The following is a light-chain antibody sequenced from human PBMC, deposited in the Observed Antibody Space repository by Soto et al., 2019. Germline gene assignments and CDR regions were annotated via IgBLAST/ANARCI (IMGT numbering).Light chain of an antibody. J-gene: IGLJ1*01. CDR3: CSYGSGNSYV. V-gene: IGLV2-23*02. Sequence: QSALTQPASVSGSPGQSITISCTGTSSDVGSYNFLSWYQQHPGKAPKLMIYEVSKRPSGVSSRFSGSKSGNTASLTISGLEAEDDADYYCCSYGSGNSYVFGTGTKLTVL. CDR1: SSDVGSYNF. CDR2: EVS.